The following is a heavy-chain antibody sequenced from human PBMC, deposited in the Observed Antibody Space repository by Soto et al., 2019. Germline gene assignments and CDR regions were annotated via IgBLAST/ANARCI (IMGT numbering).Heavy chain of an antibody. J-gene: IGHJ6*02. CDR2: ISYDGSNK. CDR3: ARTGLLHGMDV. Sequence: QVQLVESGGGVVQPGRSLRLSCAASGFTFSSYAMHWVRQAPGKGLEWVAIISYDGSNKYYADSVKGRFTISRDNSKNTLHLQMNSLRAEDTAVFYCARTGLLHGMDVRGQGTTVTVSS. V-gene: IGHV3-30-3*01. D-gene: IGHD2-15*01. CDR1: GFTFSSYA.